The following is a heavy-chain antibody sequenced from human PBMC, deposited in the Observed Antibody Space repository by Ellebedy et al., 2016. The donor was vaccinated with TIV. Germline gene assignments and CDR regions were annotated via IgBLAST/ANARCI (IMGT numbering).Heavy chain of an antibody. D-gene: IGHD2-21*02. J-gene: IGHJ4*02. CDR1: GGTFSSYA. CDR3: ARTVVVTAIPYFDY. Sequence: SVKVSCXASGGTFSSYAISWVRQAPGQGLEWMGRIIPILGIANYAQKFQGRVTITADKSTSTAYMELSSLRSEDTAVYYCARTVVVTAIPYFDYWGQGTLVTVSS. CDR2: IIPILGIA. V-gene: IGHV1-69*04.